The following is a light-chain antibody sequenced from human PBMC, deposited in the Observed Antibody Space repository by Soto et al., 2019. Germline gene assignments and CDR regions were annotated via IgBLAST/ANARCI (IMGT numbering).Light chain of an antibody. Sequence: EIIMTQSPATLSVSPGERATLSCRASQSVSNNLAWYQQKPGQAPRLLIYYASTRATGIPARFSGSGSGTEFTLTISSLQSQVFAHYYCLQFNNWTPITFGQGTRLEVK. V-gene: IGKV3-15*01. CDR1: QSVSNN. CDR3: LQFNNWTPIT. J-gene: IGKJ5*01. CDR2: YAS.